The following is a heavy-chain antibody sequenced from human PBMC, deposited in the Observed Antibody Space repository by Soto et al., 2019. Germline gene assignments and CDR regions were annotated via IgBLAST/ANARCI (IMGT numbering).Heavy chain of an antibody. CDR1: GFTFSSYW. CDR2: IKQDGSEK. V-gene: IGHV3-7*01. J-gene: IGHJ6*02. CDR3: ARDRDYGGNQPYYYYYGMDV. D-gene: IGHD4-17*01. Sequence: HPGGSLRLSCAASGFTFSSYWMSWVRQAPGKGLEWVANIKQDGSEKYYVDSVKGRFTISRDNAKNSLYLQMNSLRAEDTAVYYCARDRDYGGNQPYYYYYGMDVWGQGTTVTVSS.